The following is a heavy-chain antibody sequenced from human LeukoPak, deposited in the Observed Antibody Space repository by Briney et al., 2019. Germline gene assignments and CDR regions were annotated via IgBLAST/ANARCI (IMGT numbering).Heavy chain of an antibody. CDR2: ISYDGSNK. Sequence: GRSLRLSCAASGFTFSSYAMHWVRQAPGKGLEWVAVISYDGSNKYYADSVKGRFTISRDNSKNTLYLQMNSLRAEDTAVYYCARDRGTVEMATILDYWGQGTLVTVSS. J-gene: IGHJ4*02. CDR1: GFTFSSYA. V-gene: IGHV3-30-3*01. CDR3: ARDRGTVEMATILDY. D-gene: IGHD5-24*01.